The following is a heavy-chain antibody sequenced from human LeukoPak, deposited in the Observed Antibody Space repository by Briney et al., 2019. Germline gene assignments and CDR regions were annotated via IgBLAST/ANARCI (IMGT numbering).Heavy chain of an antibody. D-gene: IGHD3-22*01. V-gene: IGHV3-30*18. CDR2: ISYDGSNK. CDR3: AKDNNYYDSSGYYPPGY. CDR1: GFTFSNYW. Sequence: GGSLRLSCAASGFTFSNYWMTWVRQAPGKGLEWVAVISYDGSNKYYADSVKGRFTISRDNSKNTLYLQMNSLRAEDTAVYYCAKDNNYYDSSGYYPPGYWGQGTLVTVSS. J-gene: IGHJ4*02.